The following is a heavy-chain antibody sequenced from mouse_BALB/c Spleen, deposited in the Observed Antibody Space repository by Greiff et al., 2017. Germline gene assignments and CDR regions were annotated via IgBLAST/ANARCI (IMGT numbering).Heavy chain of an antibody. V-gene: IGHV1-4*01. CDR2: INPSSGYT. CDR1: GYTFTSYT. Sequence: VQLQESGAELARPGASVKMSCKASGYTFTSYTMHWVKQRPGQGLEWIGYINPSSGYTNYNQKFKDKATLTADKSSSTAYMQLSSLTSEDSAVYYCAREGLKYGKGFAYWGQGTLVTVSA. D-gene: IGHD2-10*02. CDR3: AREGLKYGKGFAY. J-gene: IGHJ3*01.